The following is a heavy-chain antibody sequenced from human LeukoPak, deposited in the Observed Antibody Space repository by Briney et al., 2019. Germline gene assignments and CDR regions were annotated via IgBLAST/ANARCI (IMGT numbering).Heavy chain of an antibody. Sequence: SETLSLTCAVSGGSISSGGYSWSWIRQPPGKSLEWIGYIYHSGSTYYNPSLKSRVTISVDRSKNQFSLKLSSVTAADTAVYYCARAFLEWNDAFDIWGQGTMVTVSS. V-gene: IGHV4-30-2*01. J-gene: IGHJ3*02. CDR3: ARAFLEWNDAFDI. D-gene: IGHD3-3*02. CDR2: IYHSGST. CDR1: GGSISSGGYS.